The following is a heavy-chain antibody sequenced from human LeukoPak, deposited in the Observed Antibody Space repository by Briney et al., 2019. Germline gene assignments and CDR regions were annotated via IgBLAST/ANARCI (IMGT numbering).Heavy chain of an antibody. D-gene: IGHD4-23*01. CDR3: ASGGTVAGFDY. Sequence: SETLSLTCTVSGGSISSYYWSWIRQPAGKGLEYIGRISGSGSTNYNPSLKSRVTIPVDTSKNQFSLKLSSVTAADTAVYYWASGGTVAGFDYWGQGTLVTVSS. J-gene: IGHJ4*02. CDR2: ISGSGST. CDR1: GGSISSYY. V-gene: IGHV4-4*07.